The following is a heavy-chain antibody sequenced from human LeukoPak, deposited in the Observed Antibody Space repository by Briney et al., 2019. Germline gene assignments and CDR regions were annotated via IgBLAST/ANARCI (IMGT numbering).Heavy chain of an antibody. V-gene: IGHV4-34*01. J-gene: IGHJ4*01. Sequence: PSETLSLTCAVSGGSFSDFYWSWIRQAPGKGLEWIGEIDHGGSTNYNPSVKSRVTISVDKSKKQFSLKLGSVTAADTVVYYCARPLPAYISSWYYLDYWGQGTLVTVSS. D-gene: IGHD6-19*01. CDR3: ARPLPAYISSWYYLDY. CDR2: IDHGGST. CDR1: GGSFSDFY.